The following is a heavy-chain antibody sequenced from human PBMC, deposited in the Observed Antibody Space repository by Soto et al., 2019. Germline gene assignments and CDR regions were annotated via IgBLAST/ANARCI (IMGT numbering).Heavy chain of an antibody. J-gene: IGHJ4*02. V-gene: IGHV3-74*01. Sequence: EVQLVESGGNLVQPGGSLRLSCAASGFTFSSYWIHWVRQPPGKGLLWVSRSNTDGSTTNYADSVKGRFTIPRDNTKNTLDLQISSLRAEDTAVYYCATGASGNYYLAYWGQGALVTISS. CDR1: GFTFSSYW. D-gene: IGHD3-10*01. CDR3: ATGASGNYYLAY. CDR2: SNTDGSTT.